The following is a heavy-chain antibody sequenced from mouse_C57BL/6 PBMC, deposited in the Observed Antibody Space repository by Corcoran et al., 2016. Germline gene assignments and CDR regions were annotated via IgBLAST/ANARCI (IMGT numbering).Heavy chain of an antibody. CDR2: INTYSGVP. V-gene: IGHV9-3*01. J-gene: IGHJ4*01. Sequence: QIQLVQSGPELKKPGETVKISCKASGYTFTTYGMNWVKQAPGKGLKWMGWINTYSGVPTYADDFKGRFAFSLETSASTAYLQINNLKNEDTATYFCAEGYGNYYAMDYWGQGTSVTVSS. D-gene: IGHD1-1*01. CDR3: AEGYGNYYAMDY. CDR1: GYTFTTYG.